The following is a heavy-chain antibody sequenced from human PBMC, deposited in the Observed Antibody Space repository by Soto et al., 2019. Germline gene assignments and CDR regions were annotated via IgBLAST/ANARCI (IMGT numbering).Heavy chain of an antibody. CDR2: IYYSGST. CDR1: GGSISSYY. V-gene: IGHV4-59*01. Sequence: SETRSLTCTVSGGSISSYYWSWILQPPGKGLEWIGYIYYSGSTNYNPSLKSRVTISVDTSKNQFSLKLSSVTAADTAVYYCARAKSRKGLDAFDIWGQGTMVTVSS. CDR3: ARAKSRKGLDAFDI. J-gene: IGHJ3*02.